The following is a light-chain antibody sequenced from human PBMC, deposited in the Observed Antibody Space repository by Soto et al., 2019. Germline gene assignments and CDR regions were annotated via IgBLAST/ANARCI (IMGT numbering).Light chain of an antibody. J-gene: IGLJ1*01. CDR1: SSNIGINT. CDR3: AAWDDSLNGYV. Sequence: QSVLTQPPSASGTPGQRVTISCSGSSSNIGINTVNWYQQLPGTAPKLLIYSNNQRPSGVPDRFSGSKSGTSASLAISGLQSEDEANYYRAAWDDSLNGYVFGTGTKVTVL. CDR2: SNN. V-gene: IGLV1-44*01.